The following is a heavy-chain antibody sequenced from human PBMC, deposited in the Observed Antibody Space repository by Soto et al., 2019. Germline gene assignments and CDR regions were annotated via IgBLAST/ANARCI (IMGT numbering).Heavy chain of an antibody. V-gene: IGHV1-2*02. D-gene: IGHD6-13*01. Sequence: ASVKVSCKASGYPITAKYLHWVQQDPGQGLEWMGWINPSSGGTKEAQKFRGRVTMTRDTSISAAYMELSRLTSDDTAVYYCAKGGSSWTEWFDPWGQGTLVNVA. J-gene: IGHJ5*02. CDR3: AKGGSSWTEWFDP. CDR2: INPSSGGT. CDR1: GYPITAKY.